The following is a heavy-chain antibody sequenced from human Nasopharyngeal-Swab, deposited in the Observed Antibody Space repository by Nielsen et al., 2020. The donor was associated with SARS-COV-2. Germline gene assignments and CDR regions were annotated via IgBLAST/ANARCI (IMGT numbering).Heavy chain of an antibody. J-gene: IGHJ6*02. CDR3: ARGLYSSGFSYYYYGMDV. D-gene: IGHD6-19*01. V-gene: IGHV1-8*01. CDR1: GYTFTSYD. Sequence: ALVKVSCKASGYTFTSYDINWVRQATGQGLEWIGWMNPNSGNTGYAQKFQGRVTMTRNTSISTAYMELSSLRSEDTAVYYCARGLYSSGFSYYYYGMDVWGQGTTVTVSS. CDR2: MNPNSGNT.